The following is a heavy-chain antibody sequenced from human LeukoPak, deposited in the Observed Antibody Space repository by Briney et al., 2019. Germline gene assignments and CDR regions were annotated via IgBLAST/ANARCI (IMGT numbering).Heavy chain of an antibody. CDR2: IIPIFGTA. CDR3: ARTSIAVGDYYYYGMDV. CDR1: GGTFSSYA. J-gene: IGHJ6*02. V-gene: IGHV1-69*13. D-gene: IGHD6-6*01. Sequence: SVKVSCKASGGTFSSYAISWVRQAPGQGLEWMGGIIPIFGTANYAQKFQGRVTITADEPTSTAYMELSSLRSEDTAVYYCARTSIAVGDYYYYGMDVWGQGTTVTVSS.